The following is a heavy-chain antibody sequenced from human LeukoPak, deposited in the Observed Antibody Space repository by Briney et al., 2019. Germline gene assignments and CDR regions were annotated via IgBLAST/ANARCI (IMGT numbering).Heavy chain of an antibody. V-gene: IGHV3-21*01. D-gene: IGHD7-27*01. J-gene: IGHJ4*02. Sequence: GGSLRLSCAASGFTFSSYSMNWVRQAPGKGLEWVSSISSSSSYIYYADSVKGRFTISRDNAKNSLYLQMNSLRAEDTAVYYCARSRNWGGDPDYWGQGTLVTVSS. CDR1: GFTFSSYS. CDR2: ISSSSSYI. CDR3: ARSRNWGGDPDY.